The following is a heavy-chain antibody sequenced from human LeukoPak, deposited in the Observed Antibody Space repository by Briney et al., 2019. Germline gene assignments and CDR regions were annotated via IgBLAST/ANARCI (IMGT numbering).Heavy chain of an antibody. V-gene: IGHV4-61*02. D-gene: IGHD5-18*01. J-gene: IGHJ4*02. CDR2: IYTSGST. CDR3: ARGYGYTLNIDY. CDR1: GGSISSGSYY. Sequence: KPSETLSLTCTVSGGSISSGSYYWSWIRQPARKGLEWIGRIYTSGSTNYNPSLKSRVTISVDTSKNQFSLKLSSVTAADTAVYYCARGYGYTLNIDYWGQGTLVTVSS.